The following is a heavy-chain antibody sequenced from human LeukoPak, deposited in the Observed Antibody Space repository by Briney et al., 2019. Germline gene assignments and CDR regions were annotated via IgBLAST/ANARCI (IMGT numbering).Heavy chain of an antibody. V-gene: IGHV5-51*01. CDR2: IYPGDSDT. J-gene: IGHJ3*02. CDR1: GYSVTNYW. D-gene: IGHD2-21*02. Sequence: GESLKISCKGSGYSVTNYWIGWVRQMPGKGLEWMGIIYPGDSDTRYSPSFQGQVTISADKSISTAYLQWSSLKASDTVMYYCARRRYCGGDCYDRAFDIWGQGTMVTVSS. CDR3: ARRRYCGGDCYDRAFDI.